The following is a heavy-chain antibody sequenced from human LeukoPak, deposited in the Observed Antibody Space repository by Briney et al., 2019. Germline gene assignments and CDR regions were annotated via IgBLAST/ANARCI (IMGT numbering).Heavy chain of an antibody. CDR3: ARDQQGEYFDY. Sequence: GGSLRLSCAASGFTFSSYAMHWVRQAPGKGLEWVALISCDGISKYYADSVKGRFTISRDNSKNTLYLHMNSLRAEDTAVFYCARDQQGEYFDYWGQGTLVTVSS. CDR2: ISCDGISK. J-gene: IGHJ4*02. CDR1: GFTFSSYA. D-gene: IGHD3-10*01. V-gene: IGHV3-30*04.